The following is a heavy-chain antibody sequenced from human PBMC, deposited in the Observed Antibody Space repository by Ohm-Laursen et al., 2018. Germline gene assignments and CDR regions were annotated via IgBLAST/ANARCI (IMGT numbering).Heavy chain of an antibody. D-gene: IGHD6-6*01. V-gene: IGHV3-11*04. Sequence: GSLRLSCAASGFTFSDYYMSWIRQAPGKGLEWVSYISSSGSTIYYADSVKGRFTISRDNAKNSLYLQMKSLRAEDTAVYYCARGYSSSSGRAFDIWGQGTMVTVSS. CDR1: GFTFSDYY. CDR3: ARGYSSSSGRAFDI. CDR2: ISSSGSTI. J-gene: IGHJ3*02.